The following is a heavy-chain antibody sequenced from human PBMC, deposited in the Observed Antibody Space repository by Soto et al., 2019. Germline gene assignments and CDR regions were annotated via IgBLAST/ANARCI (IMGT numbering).Heavy chain of an antibody. Sequence: GGSLRLSCAASGFTFSNFAMNWVRQAPGKGLEWVSGISGSGDTTYYADSVKGRFTISRDKSKTTLYLQMNSLRAEDTAIYYCAKHGGYSFGPGDYYGMDIWGQGTTVTVSS. D-gene: IGHD5-18*01. V-gene: IGHV3-23*01. CDR1: GFTFSNFA. CDR2: ISGSGDTT. J-gene: IGHJ6*02. CDR3: AKHGGYSFGPGDYYGMDI.